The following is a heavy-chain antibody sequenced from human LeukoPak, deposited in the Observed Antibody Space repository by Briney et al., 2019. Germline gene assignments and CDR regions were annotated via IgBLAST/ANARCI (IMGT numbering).Heavy chain of an antibody. CDR2: ISSSGSTI. V-gene: IGHV3-48*03. Sequence: PGGSLRLSCAASGFTFSSYEMNWVRQAPGKGLEWVSYISSSGSTIYYADSVKGRFTISRDNAKNSLYLQMNSLRAEDTAVYYCARSRHGGGFWHYYGMDVWGQGTTVTVSS. CDR1: GFTFSSYE. CDR3: ARSRHGGGFWHYYGMDV. D-gene: IGHD4-23*01. J-gene: IGHJ6*02.